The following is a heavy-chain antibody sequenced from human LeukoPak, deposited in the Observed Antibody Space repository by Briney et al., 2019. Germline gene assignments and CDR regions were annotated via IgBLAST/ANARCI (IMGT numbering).Heavy chain of an antibody. CDR3: AKGKDSAAGATTYY. V-gene: IGHV3-21*01. CDR1: GFTFSSYS. J-gene: IGHJ4*02. Sequence: GGSLRLSCAVSGFTFSSYSMSWVRQAPGKGLEWVSSISSSGTYKYYADPVKGRFTISRDNAKNSLYLQMNSLRAEHTAVYYCAKGKDSAAGATTYYCGQGDLVTVSS. D-gene: IGHD6-25*01. CDR2: ISSSGTYK.